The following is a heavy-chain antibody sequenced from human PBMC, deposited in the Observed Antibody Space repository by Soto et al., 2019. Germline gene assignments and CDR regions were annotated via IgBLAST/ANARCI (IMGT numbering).Heavy chain of an antibody. CDR2: ISNDGGNK. CDR1: GFPFSSYA. J-gene: IGHJ4*02. V-gene: IGHV3-30-3*01. CDR3: ARVWGAYPNFDC. D-gene: IGHD3-16*01. Sequence: GGSLSLSCAASGFPFSSYALHWVRPAPGRGLEWVAAISNDGGNKFYADSVKGRFSISRDTSKKTLYLQMNSLRAADTAVYYCARVWGAYPNFDCWGQGTLVTVSS.